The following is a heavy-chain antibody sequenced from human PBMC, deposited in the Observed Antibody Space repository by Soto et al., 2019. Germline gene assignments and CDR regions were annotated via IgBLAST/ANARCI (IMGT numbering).Heavy chain of an antibody. D-gene: IGHD3-10*01. V-gene: IGHV3-21*01. CDR2: ISSSSAYI. Sequence: GGSLRLSCAASGFIFNTYSMTWVRQAPGKGLEWVSSISSSSAYIYYADSVKGRFTISRDNAKNSLDLQMSSLRAEDTAVYYCARVTVIRGMMAIGPYYFDYWGQGTLVTVSS. CDR3: ARVTVIRGMMAIGPYYFDY. J-gene: IGHJ4*02. CDR1: GFIFNTYS.